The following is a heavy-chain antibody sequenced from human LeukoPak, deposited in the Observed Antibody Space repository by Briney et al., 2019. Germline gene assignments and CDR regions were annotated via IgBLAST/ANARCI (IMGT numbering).Heavy chain of an antibody. J-gene: IGHJ4*02. Sequence: QTGGSLRLSCAASGFTFSSYEMNWVRQAPGKGLEWVSYISSSGSTIYYADSVKGRFTISRDNSKNTLYLQMNSLRAEDTAVYYCAKDAGGAAAGLYWGQGTLVTVSS. CDR2: ISSSGSTI. CDR3: AKDAGGAAAGLY. CDR1: GFTFSSYE. D-gene: IGHD6-13*01. V-gene: IGHV3-48*03.